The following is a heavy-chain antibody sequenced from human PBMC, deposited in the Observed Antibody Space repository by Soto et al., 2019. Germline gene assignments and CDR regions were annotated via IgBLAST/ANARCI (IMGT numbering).Heavy chain of an antibody. D-gene: IGHD6-6*01. Sequence: QVQLVQSGAEVKKPGASVKVSCKASGYTFTSYAMHWVRQAPGQRLEWMGWINAGNGNTKDSQKFQGRVTITRDTSASTAYMELSSLRSEDTAVYYCARAGQLARCYYYYDYMDVWVKGTTVTVS. V-gene: IGHV1-3*01. CDR2: INAGNGNT. CDR3: ARAGQLARCYYYYDYMDV. J-gene: IGHJ6*03. CDR1: GYTFTSYA.